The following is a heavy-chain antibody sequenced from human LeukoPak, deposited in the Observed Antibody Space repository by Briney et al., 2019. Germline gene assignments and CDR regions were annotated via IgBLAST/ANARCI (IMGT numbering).Heavy chain of an antibody. V-gene: IGHV3-23*01. CDR1: GFTFTSYA. CDR3: ARNLVVYYDIVTGYFFDD. J-gene: IGHJ4*02. Sequence: PGGSLRLSCAASGFTFTSYAMSWVRQAPGKGLEWVSLITGSGGSTYYADSVKGRFTISRDNSKNTLYLQMNSLRAEDTAVYYCARNLVVYYDIVTGYFFDDWGQGTLVTVS. CDR2: ITGSGGST. D-gene: IGHD3-9*01.